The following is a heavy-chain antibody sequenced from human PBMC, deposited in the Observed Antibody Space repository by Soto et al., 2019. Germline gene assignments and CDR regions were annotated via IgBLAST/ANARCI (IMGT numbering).Heavy chain of an antibody. V-gene: IGHV4-31*03. J-gene: IGHJ4*02. CDR3: AGGGDTTKVDY. D-gene: IGHD3-16*01. CDR2: MYNSGST. Sequence: THSLTSTVSGGSIRSRDYYWSWNGQHPGGGLEWVGFMYNSGSTSYNPSLKSRVSISVDMSTNQFSLELRSVTAADTAVYYCAGGGDTTKVDYWGQGTLVTVSS. CDR1: GGSIRSRDYY.